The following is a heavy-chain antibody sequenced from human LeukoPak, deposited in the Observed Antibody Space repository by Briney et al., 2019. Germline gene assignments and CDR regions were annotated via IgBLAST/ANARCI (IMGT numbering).Heavy chain of an antibody. V-gene: IGHV3-49*03. D-gene: IGHD3-10*02. CDR2: IRSKAYGGTT. J-gene: IGHJ4*02. CDR1: GFTFGDYA. CDR3: ARDREKITMIGEYYFDY. Sequence: GGSLRLSCTASGFTFGDYAMSWFRQAPGKGLEWVGFIRSKAYGGTTEYAASVKGRFTISRDDSKSIAYLQMNSLKTEDTAVYYCARDREKITMIGEYYFDYWGQGTLVTVSS.